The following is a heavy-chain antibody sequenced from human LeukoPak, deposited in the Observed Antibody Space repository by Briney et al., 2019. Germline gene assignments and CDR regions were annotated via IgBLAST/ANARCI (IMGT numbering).Heavy chain of an antibody. CDR1: GFTVSSNY. V-gene: IGHV3-53*01. Sequence: GGSLRLSCAASGFTVSSNYMSWVRQAPGKGLEWVSVIYSGGGTYYADSVKGRFTISRDNSKNTLYLQMNSLRAEDTAVYYCARVYGDYDGGYFDYWGQGTLVTVSS. CDR2: IYSGGGT. D-gene: IGHD4-17*01. J-gene: IGHJ4*02. CDR3: ARVYGDYDGGYFDY.